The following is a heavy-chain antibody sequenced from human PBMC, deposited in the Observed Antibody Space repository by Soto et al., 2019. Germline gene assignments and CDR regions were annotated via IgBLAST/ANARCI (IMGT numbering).Heavy chain of an antibody. J-gene: IGHJ5*02. V-gene: IGHV3-23*01. CDR2: FSGGGGGT. CDR3: VRRNGFGDR. Sequence: EVQLLESGGGLVQPGGSLRLSCAVSGFIISDYGVTWVRQAPGKGLEWVSGFSGGGGGTFYADSVKGRVTNSRDDPKNQASLPINSPGTEDTALYFCVRRNGFGDRWGQGTLVTVSS. D-gene: IGHD1-1*01. CDR1: GFIISDYG.